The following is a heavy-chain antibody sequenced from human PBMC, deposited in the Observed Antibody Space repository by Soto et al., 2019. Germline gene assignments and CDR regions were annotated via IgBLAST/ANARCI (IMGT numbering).Heavy chain of an antibody. CDR1: GGSISSYY. J-gene: IGHJ4*02. V-gene: IGHV4-59*01. CDR3: ARMYGDYFDY. Sequence: SETLSLTCTVSGGSISSYYWSWIRQPPGKGLEWIGYIYYSGSTNYNPSLKSRVTISVDTSKNQFSLKLSSVTAADTAVYYCARMYGDYFDYWGQGTLVTVSS. D-gene: IGHD4-17*01. CDR2: IYYSGST.